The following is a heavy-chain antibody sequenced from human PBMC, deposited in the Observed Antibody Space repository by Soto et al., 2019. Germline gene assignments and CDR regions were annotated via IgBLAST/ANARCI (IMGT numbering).Heavy chain of an antibody. J-gene: IGHJ6*02. CDR2: ISGSGVGT. V-gene: IGHV3-23*01. Sequence: GGSLRLSCTASGFTFSTSAMSLVRQAPGRWLECVSGISGSGVGTYYADSVKGRFTISRDNSKNTLYLQLSGLRAEDAAVYYCAKGPTVFGEVISFDYYYGMYVWGQGTPVTVSS. CDR3: AKGPTVFGEVISFDYYYGMYV. CDR1: GFTFSTSA. D-gene: IGHD3-3*01.